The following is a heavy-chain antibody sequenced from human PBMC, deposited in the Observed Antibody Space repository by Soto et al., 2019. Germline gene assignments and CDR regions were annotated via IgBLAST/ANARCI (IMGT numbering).Heavy chain of an antibody. Sequence: GASVKVSCKVSGGAFTNYALNWVRHDPGQGLEWLGGIIPLHNTSNYSLKFLGRVTVTADISSTTVYLELNSLTSDDTATYYCASWSNWNPLYYDGLDVWGQGTTVTVSS. V-gene: IGHV1-69*10. CDR1: GGAFTNYA. CDR2: IIPLHNTS. CDR3: ASWSNWNPLYYDGLDV. D-gene: IGHD1-20*01. J-gene: IGHJ6*02.